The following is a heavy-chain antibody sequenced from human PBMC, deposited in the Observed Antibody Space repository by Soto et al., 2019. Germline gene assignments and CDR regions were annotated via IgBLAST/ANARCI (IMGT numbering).Heavy chain of an antibody. CDR3: ARALRANWSSGSYFDY. Sequence: PGGSLRLSCAASGFTFSSYAMSWVRQAPGKGLEWVAAISGNGGSTYYADSVKGRFTISRDNSKNTLYLQMNSLRAEDTAVYYCARALRANWSSGSYFDYWGQGTLVTVSS. V-gene: IGHV3-23*01. J-gene: IGHJ4*02. CDR1: GFTFSSYA. CDR2: ISGNGGST. D-gene: IGHD3-10*01.